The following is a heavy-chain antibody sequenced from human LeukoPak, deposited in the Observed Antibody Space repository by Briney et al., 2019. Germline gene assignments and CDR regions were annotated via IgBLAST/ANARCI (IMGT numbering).Heavy chain of an antibody. V-gene: IGHV4-34*01. CDR1: GGSFCGYY. Sequence: SETLSLTCAVDGGSFCGYYCRWSRPPPGEGRELSGENNHCGSINYNPSVKRPVAISVDTSRSQFSLKLSSVTAADTAMYCCARGGMTTILDYWGRETLVTVSS. CDR3: ARGGMTTILDY. D-gene: IGHD4-17*01. CDR2: NNHCGSI. J-gene: IGHJ4*02.